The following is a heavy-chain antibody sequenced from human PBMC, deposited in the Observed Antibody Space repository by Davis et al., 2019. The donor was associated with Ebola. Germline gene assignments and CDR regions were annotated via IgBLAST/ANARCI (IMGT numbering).Heavy chain of an antibody. Sequence: ASVKVSCKASGYTFTSYDINWVRQATGQGLEWMGWMNPNSGNTGYAQKFQGRVTMTRNTSISTAYMELSSLRSEDTAVYYCASLSGGGYSYGEYYFDYWGQGTLVTVSS. CDR1: GYTFTSYD. CDR2: MNPNSGNT. J-gene: IGHJ4*02. D-gene: IGHD5-18*01. CDR3: ASLSGGGYSYGEYYFDY. V-gene: IGHV1-8*01.